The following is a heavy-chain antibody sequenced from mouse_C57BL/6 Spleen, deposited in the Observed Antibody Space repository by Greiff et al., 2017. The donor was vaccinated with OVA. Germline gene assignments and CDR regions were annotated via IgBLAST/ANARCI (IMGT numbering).Heavy chain of an antibody. J-gene: IGHJ4*01. CDR1: GYTFTSYW. CDR2: IHPNSGST. V-gene: IGHV1-64*01. CDR3: ARTGSNCWYYAMDY. Sequence: VQLQQPGAELVKPGASVKLSCKASGYTFTSYWMHWVKQRPGQGLEWIGMIHPNSGSTNYNEKFKSKATLTVDKSSSTAYMQLSSLTSEDAAVYYCARTGSNCWYYAMDYWGQGTSVTVSA. D-gene: IGHD2-5*01.